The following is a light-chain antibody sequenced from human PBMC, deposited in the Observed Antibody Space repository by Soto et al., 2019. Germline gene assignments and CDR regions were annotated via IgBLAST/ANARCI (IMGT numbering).Light chain of an antibody. V-gene: IGLV2-14*01. CDR3: SSYTSSNTLV. Sequence: QSVLTQPASVSGSPGQSITISCTGTSSDVGGYQYVSWYQQHPDKAPKLMIYEVSHRPSGVSDRFSGSKSGSTASLSISGLQAEDEADYYCSSYTSSNTLVFGGGTKLTVL. J-gene: IGLJ3*02. CDR2: EVS. CDR1: SSDVGGYQY.